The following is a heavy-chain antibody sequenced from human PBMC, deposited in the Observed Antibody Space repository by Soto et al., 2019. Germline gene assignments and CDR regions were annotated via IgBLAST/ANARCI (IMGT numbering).Heavy chain of an antibody. V-gene: IGHV4-59*08. CDR1: GGSISSYY. Sequence: SEPLSLTCTVSGGSISSYYWSWIRKPPGKGLEWIGYMYYGGRTNYNPSLKSRVTISVDTSKMQVSLKLSSVTAADTAVYFCARGTPSPLIVRSSRGPWFDPWGQGTLGTV. CDR3: ARGTPSPLIVRSSRGPWFDP. J-gene: IGHJ5*02. D-gene: IGHD2-15*01. CDR2: MYYGGRT.